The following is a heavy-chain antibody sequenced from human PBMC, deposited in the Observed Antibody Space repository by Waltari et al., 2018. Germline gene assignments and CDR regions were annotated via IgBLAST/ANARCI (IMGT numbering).Heavy chain of an antibody. CDR1: GDSVSSNTAA. D-gene: IGHD5-12*01. CDR3: ARSPRGYGCYDRHYFYYYGMDV. CDR2: TYYRSKWSN. Sequence: QVQLQQSGPGLVRPSQTLTLTCAISGDSVSSNTAAWNWIRQSPSRGLEWLGRTYYRSKWSNDYALSVNSRITINPDTSQNQFSLQLKSVTPEDTAVYYCARSPRGYGCYDRHYFYYYGMDVWGQGTTVTVSS. V-gene: IGHV6-1*01. J-gene: IGHJ6*02.